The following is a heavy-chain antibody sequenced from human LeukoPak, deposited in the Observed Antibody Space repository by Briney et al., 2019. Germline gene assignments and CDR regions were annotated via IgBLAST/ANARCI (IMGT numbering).Heavy chain of an antibody. CDR2: IYSGGST. Sequence: PGGSLRLSCAASGFTVSSNYMSWVRQAPGKGLEWVSVIYSGGSTYYADSVKGRFTISRDNSKNTLYLQMNSLRAEDTAVYYCARDSSDWYHYGMDVWGQGTTVTVSS. V-gene: IGHV3-66*01. D-gene: IGHD6-19*01. J-gene: IGHJ6*02. CDR1: GFTVSSNY. CDR3: ARDSSDWYHYGMDV.